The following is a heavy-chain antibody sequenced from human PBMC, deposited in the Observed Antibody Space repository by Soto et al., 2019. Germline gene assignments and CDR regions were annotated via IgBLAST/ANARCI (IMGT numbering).Heavy chain of an antibody. Sequence: GAVKVSCKASGYTFSSHGMLWVRQAPGQGLEWMGWISGYNGNAKYAQRFQGRVTMTTDTSTSTVYMDLRSLGSDDSAVYYCAREGSYGWYDCWGQGTLVTVSS. CDR3: AREGSYGWYDC. D-gene: IGHD2-15*01. CDR2: ISGYNGNA. J-gene: IGHJ5*01. CDR1: GYTFSSHG. V-gene: IGHV1-18*01.